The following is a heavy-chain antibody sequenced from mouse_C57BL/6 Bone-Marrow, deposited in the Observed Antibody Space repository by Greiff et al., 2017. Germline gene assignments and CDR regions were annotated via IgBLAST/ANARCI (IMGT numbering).Heavy chain of an antibody. J-gene: IGHJ3*01. Sequence: QVQLKQPGAELVMPGASVKLSCKASGYTFTSYWMHWVKQRPGQGLEWIGEIDPSDSYTNYNQKFKGKSTLTVDKSSSTAYMQLSSLTSEDSAVYYCARDGSSYDWFAYWGQGTLVTVFA. CDR1: GYTFTSYW. CDR2: IDPSDSYT. CDR3: ARDGSSYDWFAY. V-gene: IGHV1-69*01. D-gene: IGHD1-1*01.